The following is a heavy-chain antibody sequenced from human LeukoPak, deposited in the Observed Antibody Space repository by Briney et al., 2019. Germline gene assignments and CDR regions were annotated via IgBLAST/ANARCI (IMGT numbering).Heavy chain of an antibody. V-gene: IGHV4-59*08. CDR2: IYYSGST. Sequence: PSETLSLTCTVSGGSISSYYWSWIRQPPGKGLEWIGYIYYSGSTNHNPSLKSRVTISVDTSKNQFSLKLSSVTAADTALYYCARQSSSGYLYYFDYWGQGALVTVSP. CDR1: GGSISSYY. J-gene: IGHJ4*02. CDR3: ARQSSSGYLYYFDY. D-gene: IGHD3-22*01.